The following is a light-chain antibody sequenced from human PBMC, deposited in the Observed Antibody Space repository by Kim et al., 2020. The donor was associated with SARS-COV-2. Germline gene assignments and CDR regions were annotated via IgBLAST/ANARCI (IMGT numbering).Light chain of an antibody. CDR3: QASDISTACA. Sequence: SYELTQPPSVSVSPGQTASITCSGDKLGDKYTYWYQQKPGQSPVLVIYQDAKRPSGIPERFSGSNSGNTATLTISGTQAMDEADYYCQASDISTACAFGGGTQLTVL. CDR2: QDA. V-gene: IGLV3-1*01. CDR1: KLGDKY. J-gene: IGLJ3*02.